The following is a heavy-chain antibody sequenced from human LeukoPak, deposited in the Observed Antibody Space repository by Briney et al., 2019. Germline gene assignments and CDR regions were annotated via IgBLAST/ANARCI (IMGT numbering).Heavy chain of an antibody. Sequence: SETLSLTCTVSGDSLNTYYWDWIRQPAGKGLEWIGRVHHSGATNYNPSLKSRVTMSVDTSKNQFSLILRSVTAADTAVYYCARDKGVERLGGVYFDSWGQGTLVIVSS. D-gene: IGHD1-26*01. J-gene: IGHJ4*02. CDR3: ARDKGVERLGGVYFDS. V-gene: IGHV4-4*07. CDR2: VHHSGAT. CDR1: GDSLNTYY.